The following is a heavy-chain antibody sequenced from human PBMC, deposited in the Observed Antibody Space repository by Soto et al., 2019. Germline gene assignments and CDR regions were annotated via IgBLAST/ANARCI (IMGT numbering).Heavy chain of an antibody. J-gene: IGHJ2*01. CDR2: ISAYSTNP. Sequence: QVQLVQSGTEVKKPGASVKVSCKASGYTFTNYGITWVRQAPGQGLEWMGWISAYSTNPDYAQKLQGRVTMTTDTASSKAYMELRSLRSDDTAVYYCARTPSLGTRPWYFDLWGRGTLVTVSS. CDR1: GYTFTNYG. D-gene: IGHD4-17*01. CDR3: ARTPSLGTRPWYFDL. V-gene: IGHV1-18*01.